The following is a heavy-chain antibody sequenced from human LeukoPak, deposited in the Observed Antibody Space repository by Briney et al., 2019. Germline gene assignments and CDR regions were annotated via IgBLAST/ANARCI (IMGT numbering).Heavy chain of an antibody. CDR1: GFTFSSYW. Sequence: GGSLRLSCAVSGFTFSSYWMTWVRQTPGKGLEWVANIKQDGSEKNYVDSVKGRFNVSRDNARNSVYLQMNSLRAEDTAVYFCVRDKMDRAVTGSLFDYWGQGTPVTVSS. D-gene: IGHD3-10*01. J-gene: IGHJ4*02. CDR3: VRDKMDRAVTGSLFDY. V-gene: IGHV3-7*01. CDR2: IKQDGSEK.